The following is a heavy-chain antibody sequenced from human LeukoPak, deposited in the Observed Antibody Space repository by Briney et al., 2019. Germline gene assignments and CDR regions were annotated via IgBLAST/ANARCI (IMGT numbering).Heavy chain of an antibody. V-gene: IGHV3-30*04. CDR2: ISYDGSNK. D-gene: IGHD3-22*01. Sequence: PGRSLRLSCAASGFTFSSYAMHWVRQAPGKGLEWVAVISYDGSNKYYADSVKGRFTIFRDNSKNTLYLQMNSLRPEDTAVYYCVRDRDSTGYYDYWGQGTLVTVSS. J-gene: IGHJ4*02. CDR1: GFTFSSYA. CDR3: VRDRDSTGYYDY.